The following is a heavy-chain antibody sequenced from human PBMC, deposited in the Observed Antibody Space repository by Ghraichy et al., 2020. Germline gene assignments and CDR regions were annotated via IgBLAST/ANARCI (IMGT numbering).Heavy chain of an antibody. CDR3: ARGLGRRTSYLHWFDP. CDR1: GGSFSGYY. J-gene: IGHJ5*02. Sequence: SQTLSLTCAVYGGSFSGYYWSWIRQPPGKGLEWIGEINHSGSTNYNPSLKSRVTISVDTSKNQFSLKLSSVTAADTAVYYCARGLGRRTSYLHWFDPWGQGTLVTVSS. D-gene: IGHD2-2*01. CDR2: INHSGST. V-gene: IGHV4-34*01.